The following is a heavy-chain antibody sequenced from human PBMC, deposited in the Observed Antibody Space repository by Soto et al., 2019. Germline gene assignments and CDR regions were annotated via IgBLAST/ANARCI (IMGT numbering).Heavy chain of an antibody. J-gene: IGHJ4*02. CDR1: GYTFTSFG. CDR3: ARVPYSSSWYGVDY. CDR2: INVYNGNT. Sequence: QVQLVQSGTEVKKPGASVKVSCKASGYTFTSFGISWVRQAPGQELEWMGWINVYNGNTYYVQKLQGRVTMTTDTSSSTTYMELRSLRSDDTAVYYCARVPYSSSWYGVDYCGQGTLITVPS. V-gene: IGHV1-18*01. D-gene: IGHD6-13*01.